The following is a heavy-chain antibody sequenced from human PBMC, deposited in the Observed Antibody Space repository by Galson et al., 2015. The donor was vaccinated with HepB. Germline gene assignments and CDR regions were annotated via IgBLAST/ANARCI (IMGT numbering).Heavy chain of an antibody. CDR3: AIDRIYGSGSSHSFGGMDV. J-gene: IGHJ6*02. CDR1: GDSVSSNSAA. CDR2: TYYRSKWYN. Sequence: CAISGDSVSSNSAAWNWIRQSPSRGLEWLGRTYYRSKWYNDYAVSVKSRITINPDTSKNQFSLQLNSVTPEDTAVYYCAIDRIYGSGSSHSFGGMDVWGQGTTVTVSS. D-gene: IGHD3-10*01. V-gene: IGHV6-1*01.